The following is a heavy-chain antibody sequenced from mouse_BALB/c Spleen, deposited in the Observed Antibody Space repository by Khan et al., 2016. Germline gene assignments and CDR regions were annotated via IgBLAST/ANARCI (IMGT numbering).Heavy chain of an antibody. J-gene: IGHJ4*01. Sequence: EVQLQESGPSLVKPSQTLSLTCSVTGDSITSGYWNWIRKFPGNKLEYMGYISYSGSTYYNPSLKSRISITQDTSKNQYYLQLNSVTTEDTATYYCARWDGNYGYYAMDYWGQGTSVTVSS. CDR3: ARWDGNYGYYAMDY. CDR1: GDSITSGY. CDR2: ISYSGST. V-gene: IGHV3-8*02. D-gene: IGHD2-1*01.